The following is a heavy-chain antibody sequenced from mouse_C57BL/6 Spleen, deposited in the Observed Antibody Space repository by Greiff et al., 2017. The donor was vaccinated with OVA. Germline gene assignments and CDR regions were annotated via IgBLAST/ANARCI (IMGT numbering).Heavy chain of an antibody. D-gene: IGHD1-1*01. CDR2: ISGGGGNT. J-gene: IGHJ4*01. CDR3: ARQDYYGPYAMDY. CDR1: GFTFSSYT. V-gene: IGHV5-9*01. Sequence: EVQGVESGGGLVKPGGSLTLSCAASGFTFSSYTMSWVRQTPEKRLEWVATISGGGGNTYYPDSVKGRFTISRDNAKNTLYLQMSSLRSEDTALYYCARQDYYGPYAMDYWGQGTSVTVSS.